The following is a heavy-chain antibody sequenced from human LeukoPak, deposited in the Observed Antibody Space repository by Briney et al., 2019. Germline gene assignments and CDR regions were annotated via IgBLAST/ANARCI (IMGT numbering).Heavy chain of an antibody. J-gene: IGHJ4*02. CDR1: GGSITTHNFY. Sequence: SEILSLTCTVSGGSITTHNFYWGWVRQPPGKGLTWIGGISDDGSPFYNPSLQSRLTISIDTSKNQFSLRLTSVTAADTALYYCARLSDDGGLFDFWGQGTLVTVSS. V-gene: IGHV4-39*01. CDR3: ARLSDDGGLFDF. CDR2: ISDDGSP. D-gene: IGHD3-16*01.